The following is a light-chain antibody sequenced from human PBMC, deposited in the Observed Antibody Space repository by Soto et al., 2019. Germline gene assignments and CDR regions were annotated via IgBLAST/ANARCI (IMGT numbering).Light chain of an antibody. CDR1: QSVSNNY. CDR3: QQYGSSGT. J-gene: IGKJ1*01. CDR2: GAS. V-gene: IGKV3-20*01. Sequence: EIVLTQSPGTLSLSPGERATLSCRASQSVSNNYLAWYQHKPGQAPRLLIYGASNRATGIPDRFSGSGSGTDFTLTISRLEPEDSAVYYCQQYGSSGTFGQGTKVDIK.